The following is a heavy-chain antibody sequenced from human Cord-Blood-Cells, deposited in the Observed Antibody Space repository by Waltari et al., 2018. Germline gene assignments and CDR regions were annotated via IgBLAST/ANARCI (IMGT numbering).Heavy chain of an antibody. D-gene: IGHD6-19*01. J-gene: IGHJ4*02. V-gene: IGHV3-7*01. Sequence: EVQLVESGGGLVQPGGSLRLSCAASGFTFSSSWMSWVRQAPGKGLGWVANIKQEGSGKYYGDSVKGRFTSSRDNAKNSLYLQMNSLRAEDTAVYYCARRAVADYWGQGTLVTVSS. CDR2: IKQEGSGK. CDR3: ARRAVADY. CDR1: GFTFSSSW.